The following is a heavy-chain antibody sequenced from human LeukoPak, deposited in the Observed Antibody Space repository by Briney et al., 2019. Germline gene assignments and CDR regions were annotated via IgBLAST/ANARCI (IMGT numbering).Heavy chain of an antibody. V-gene: IGHV3-23*01. D-gene: IGHD6-19*01. Sequence: GGSLRLSCVASGFTFSSYAMSWVRQAPGEGLEWVSGISGSGGSTYYADSVKGRFTISRGNSKNTLFLQMNSLRAEDTAVYYCAKETYSSGWYPYFDYWGQRTLVTVSS. CDR3: AKETYSSGWYPYFDY. CDR1: GFTFSSYA. CDR2: ISGSGGST. J-gene: IGHJ4*02.